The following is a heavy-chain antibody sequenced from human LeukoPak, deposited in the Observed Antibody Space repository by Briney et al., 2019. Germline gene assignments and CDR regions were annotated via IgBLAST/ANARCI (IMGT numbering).Heavy chain of an antibody. J-gene: IGHJ4*02. Sequence: PGRSLRLSCAASGFTFSSYAMHWVRQAPGKGLEWVAVISYDGSNKYYADSVKGRFTISRDNSKNTLYLQMNSLRAEDTAVYYRARAKYSSGWYYFDYWGQGTLVTVSS. V-gene: IGHV3-30-3*01. CDR3: ARAKYSSGWYYFDY. CDR2: ISYDGSNK. D-gene: IGHD6-19*01. CDR1: GFTFSSYA.